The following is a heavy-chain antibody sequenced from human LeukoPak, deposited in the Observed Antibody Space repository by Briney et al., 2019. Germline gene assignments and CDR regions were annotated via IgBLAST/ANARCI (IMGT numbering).Heavy chain of an antibody. D-gene: IGHD1-1*01. Sequence: SETLSLTCTVSGYSLSSGFYWGWIRQPPGKGLEWIATMFHSGSTYYNPSLESRVTISMDTSKNQFSLRLISVTAADTALYYCARFGTRDNCCHPGVDTWGQGTPVTVST. CDR2: MFHSGST. V-gene: IGHV4-38-2*02. CDR1: GYSLSSGFY. CDR3: ARFGTRDNCCHPGVDT. J-gene: IGHJ5*02.